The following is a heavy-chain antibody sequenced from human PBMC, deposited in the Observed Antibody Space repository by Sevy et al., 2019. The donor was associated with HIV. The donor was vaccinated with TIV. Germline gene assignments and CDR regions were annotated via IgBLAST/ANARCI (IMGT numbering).Heavy chain of an antibody. V-gene: IGHV3-30*14. J-gene: IGHJ4*02. CDR1: GLDFNIYP. CDR2: VSFDSSFK. D-gene: IGHD1-26*01. Sequence: GGSLRLSCAASGLDFNIYPMNWVRQAPGKGLEWVSVVSFDSSFKSYADSVKGRFTISRDNSKNTLYLQMDSLRHEDTGVYDCATGRQGATFGYWGQGTLVTVSS. CDR3: ATGRQGATFGY.